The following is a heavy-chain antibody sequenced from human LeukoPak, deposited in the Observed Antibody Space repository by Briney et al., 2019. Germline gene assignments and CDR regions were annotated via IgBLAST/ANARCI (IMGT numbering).Heavy chain of an antibody. CDR3: ARGSSGWYGIDY. J-gene: IGHJ4*02. CDR2: INIDGTST. Sequence: GSLSLSSAASGFTFSNYWMHWVRQVPGKGLVCVSRINIDGTSTSYADSVKGRFTISRDNAKNALYLQMNSLRAEDTAVYYCARGSSGWYGIDYWGQGALVNVSS. D-gene: IGHD6-19*01. V-gene: IGHV3-74*01. CDR1: GFTFSNYW.